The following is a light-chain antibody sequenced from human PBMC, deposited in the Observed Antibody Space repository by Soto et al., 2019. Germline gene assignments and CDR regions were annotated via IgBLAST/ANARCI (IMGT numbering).Light chain of an antibody. V-gene: IGKV3-20*01. CDR2: GAS. CDR1: QSVSSSY. J-gene: IGKJ5*01. Sequence: EIVLTQSPGTLSLSPGERATLSCRASQSVSSSYLAWYQQKPGQAPRLLIYGASSRATGSPDRFSGSGSGTDFTLTISRLEPEDFAVYYGQQYGSSPTFGQGTRLEIK. CDR3: QQYGSSPT.